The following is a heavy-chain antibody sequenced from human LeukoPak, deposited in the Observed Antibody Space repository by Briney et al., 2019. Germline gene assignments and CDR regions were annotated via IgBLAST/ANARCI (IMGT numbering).Heavy chain of an antibody. CDR1: GFTFSSYG. CDR3: AKDYQKGAGHRSHEVGDY. CDR2: ISGSGGST. D-gene: IGHD2-15*01. J-gene: IGHJ4*02. V-gene: IGHV3-23*01. Sequence: GGSLRLSCAASGFTFSSYGMSWVRQAPGKGLEWVSAISGSGGSTYYADSVKGRFTISRDNSKNTLYLQMNSLRAEDTAVYYCAKDYQKGAGHRSHEVGDYWGQGTLVTVSS.